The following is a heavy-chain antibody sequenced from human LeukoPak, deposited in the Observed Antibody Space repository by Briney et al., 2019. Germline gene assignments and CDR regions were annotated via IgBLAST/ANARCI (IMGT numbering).Heavy chain of an antibody. CDR3: AKRNQGGYCSGGSCYDD. CDR1: GFTFDDYA. CDR2: ISGDGGSA. J-gene: IGHJ4*02. Sequence: PGGSLRLSCAASGFTFDDYAMHWVRQAPGKGLEWVSPISGDGGSAYCADSVKGRFTISRDNSKNSLYLQMNSLRTEDTALYYCAKRNQGGYCSGGSCYDDWGQGTLVTVSS. D-gene: IGHD2-15*01. V-gene: IGHV3-43*02.